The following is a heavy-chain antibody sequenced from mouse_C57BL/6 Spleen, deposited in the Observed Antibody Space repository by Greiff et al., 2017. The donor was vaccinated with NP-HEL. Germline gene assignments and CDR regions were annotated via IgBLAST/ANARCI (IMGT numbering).Heavy chain of an antibody. J-gene: IGHJ1*03. CDR1: GFTFNTYA. CDR2: IRSKSSNYAT. CDR3: VRDPPHWVDWYFDV. Sequence: EVKLVESGGGLVQPKGSLKLSCAASGFTFNTYAMHWVRQAPGKGLEWVARIRSKSSNYATYYADSVKDRFTISRDDSQSMLYLQMNNLKTEDTAMYYCVRDPPHWVDWYFDVWGTGTTVTVSS. D-gene: IGHD4-1*01. V-gene: IGHV10-3*01.